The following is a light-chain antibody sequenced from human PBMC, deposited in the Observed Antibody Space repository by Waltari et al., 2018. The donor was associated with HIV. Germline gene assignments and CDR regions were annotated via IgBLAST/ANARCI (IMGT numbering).Light chain of an antibody. CDR3: AAWDDSLL. CDR2: RNN. Sequence: QSVLTQPPSASGTPGQRVTISCSGSSSNIGSKYVYWYQQLPGTAPKLLIYRNNQPPSGVPDRFAGSKSGTSASLAISGRRSEDEADYYCAAWDDSLLFGGGTKLTVL. J-gene: IGLJ2*01. V-gene: IGLV1-47*01. CDR1: SSNIGSKY.